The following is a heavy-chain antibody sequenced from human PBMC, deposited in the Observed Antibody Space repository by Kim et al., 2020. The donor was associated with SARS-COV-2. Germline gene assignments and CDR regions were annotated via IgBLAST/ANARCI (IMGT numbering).Heavy chain of an antibody. V-gene: IGHV3-15*01. CDR1: GFTFSNAW. CDR3: TTDESPTHLYYFDY. CDR2: IKSKTDGGTT. J-gene: IGHJ4*02. Sequence: VGSLRLSCAASGFTFSNAWMSWVRQAPGKGLEWVGRIKSKTDGGTTDYAAPVKGRFTISRDDSKNTLYLQMNSLKTEDTAVYYCTTDESPTHLYYFDYWGQGTLVTVSS.